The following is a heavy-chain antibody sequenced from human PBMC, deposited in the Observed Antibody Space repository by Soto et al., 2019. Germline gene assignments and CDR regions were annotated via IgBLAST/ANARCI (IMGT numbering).Heavy chain of an antibody. J-gene: IGHJ5*02. D-gene: IGHD6-13*01. CDR2: ISSNSAYI. Sequence: GGSLRLSCAASGFRFRSFTMNWVRQAPGKGLEWVSTISSNSAYIYYTDALRGRFTISRDNAKNSLHLQMNSLRAEDTAVYYCTRDASRDSSARGWFDPWGPGTLVTVSS. CDR1: GFRFRSFT. V-gene: IGHV3-21*01. CDR3: TRDASRDSSARGWFDP.